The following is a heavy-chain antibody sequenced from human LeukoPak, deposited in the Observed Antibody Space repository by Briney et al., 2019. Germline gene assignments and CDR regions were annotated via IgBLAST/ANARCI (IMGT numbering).Heavy chain of an antibody. D-gene: IGHD4-11*01. V-gene: IGHV4-59*01. CDR1: GDSISIYY. J-gene: IGHJ6*03. CDR3: ARGRVSSSTWYSTYYYFFYMDF. CDR2: IDHTGST. Sequence: SETLSLTCSVSGDSISIYYWSWIRQPPGKGLEWIGYIDHTGSTKFNPSLNGRVSISRDTSNNFFSLRLRSVTAADTAAYFCARGRVSSSTWYSTYYYFFYMDFWGKGTTATVSS.